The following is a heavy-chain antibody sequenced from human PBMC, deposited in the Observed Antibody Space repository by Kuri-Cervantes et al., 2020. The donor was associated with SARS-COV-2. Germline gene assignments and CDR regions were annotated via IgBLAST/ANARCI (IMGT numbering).Heavy chain of an antibody. CDR3: ARLGVAAAGSYYYYGMDV. Sequence: GESLKISCAASGFTFSSYGMHWVRQAPGKGLEWVAVISYDGSNKYYADSVKGRFTISRDSSKNTLYLQMNSLRAEDTAVYYCARLGVAAAGSYYYYGMDVWGQGTTVTVSS. D-gene: IGHD6-13*01. J-gene: IGHJ6*02. V-gene: IGHV3-30*03. CDR2: ISYDGSNK. CDR1: GFTFSSYG.